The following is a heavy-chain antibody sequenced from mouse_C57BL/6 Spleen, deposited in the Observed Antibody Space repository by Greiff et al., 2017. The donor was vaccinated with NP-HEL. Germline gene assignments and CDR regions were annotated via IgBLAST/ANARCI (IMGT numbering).Heavy chain of an antibody. J-gene: IGHJ4*01. CDR1: GFSLTSYG. V-gene: IGHV2-2*01. Sequence: VQLQQSGPGLVQPSQSLSITCTVSGFSLTSYGVHWVRQSPGKGLEWLGVIWSGGSTDYNAAFISRLSISKDNSKSQVFFKMNSLQADDTAIYYCARFPLANWGYAMDYWGQGTSVTVPS. CDR2: IWSGGST. D-gene: IGHD4-1*01. CDR3: ARFPLANWGYAMDY.